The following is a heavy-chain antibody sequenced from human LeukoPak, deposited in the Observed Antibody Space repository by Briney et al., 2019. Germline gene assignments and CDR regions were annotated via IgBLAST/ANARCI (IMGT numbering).Heavy chain of an antibody. CDR1: GFPFSSYH. V-gene: IGHV3-21*06. D-gene: IGHD2-21*01. CDR2: ISSSSNYI. Sequence: GGSLRLSCTASGFPFSSYHMNWVRQAPGKGLEWVSFISSSSNYIYYADSVKGRFTISRDNAKNSLYLQMNSLRAEDTAVYYCPRVRDCLWDYWGQGTLVTVSS. CDR3: PRVRDCLWDY. J-gene: IGHJ4*02.